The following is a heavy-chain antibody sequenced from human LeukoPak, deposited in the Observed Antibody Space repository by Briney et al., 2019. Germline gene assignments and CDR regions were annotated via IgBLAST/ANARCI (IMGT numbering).Heavy chain of an antibody. CDR2: ISYDGSNK. Sequence: GGSLRLSCAASGFTFSSYGMHWVRQAPGKGLEWVAVISYDGSNKYYADSVKGRFTISRDNSKNTLYLQMNSLRAEDTAVYYCAKVAVEYYYGSGSFDYWGQGTLATVSS. D-gene: IGHD3-10*01. CDR3: AKVAVEYYYGSGSFDY. J-gene: IGHJ4*02. V-gene: IGHV3-30*18. CDR1: GFTFSSYG.